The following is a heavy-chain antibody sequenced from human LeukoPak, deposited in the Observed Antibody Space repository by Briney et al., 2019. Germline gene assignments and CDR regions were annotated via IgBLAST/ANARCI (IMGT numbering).Heavy chain of an antibody. J-gene: IGHJ4*02. Sequence: ASVKVSCKASGGTFSSYAISWVRQAPGQGLEWMGGIIPIFGTANYAQKFQGRVTITADESTSTAYMELSSLRSEDTAVYYCASRRGFSKTGTTPFDYWGQGTLVTVSP. CDR3: ASRRGFSKTGTTPFDY. CDR1: GGTFSSYA. CDR2: IIPIFGTA. V-gene: IGHV1-69*13. D-gene: IGHD1-14*01.